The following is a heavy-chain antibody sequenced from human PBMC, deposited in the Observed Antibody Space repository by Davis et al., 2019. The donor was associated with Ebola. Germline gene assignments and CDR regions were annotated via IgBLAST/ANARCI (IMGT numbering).Heavy chain of an antibody. Sequence: PGGSLRLSCAASGFPVSSYYMSWVRQAPGKGLEWVSVISATGGSTYYADSVKGRFTIARDNSKNTLYMEMNSLRAEDTALYYCAKSAGTPGWFGPWGQGTLVTVSS. CDR3: AKSAGTPGWFGP. D-gene: IGHD1-1*01. V-gene: IGHV3-23*01. J-gene: IGHJ5*02. CDR2: ISATGGST. CDR1: GFPVSSYY.